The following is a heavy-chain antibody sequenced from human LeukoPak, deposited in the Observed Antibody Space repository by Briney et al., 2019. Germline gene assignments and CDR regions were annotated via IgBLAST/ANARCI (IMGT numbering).Heavy chain of an antibody. V-gene: IGHV3-23*01. CDR2: ISGSGGTT. Sequence: GGFLRLSCAASGFTFSSYAMSWVRQAPGKGLEWVSTISGSGGTTYYVDSVKGRFTISRDNSKNTLYLQMNSLRAEDTAIYYCAKESPHFDYWGQGTLVTVSS. J-gene: IGHJ4*02. CDR3: AKESPHFDY. CDR1: GFTFSSYA.